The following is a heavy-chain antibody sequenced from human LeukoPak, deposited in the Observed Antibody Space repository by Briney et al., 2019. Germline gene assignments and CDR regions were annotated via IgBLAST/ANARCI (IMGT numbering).Heavy chain of an antibody. D-gene: IGHD6-19*01. CDR2: INAGNGNT. Sequence: GASVKVSCKASGYTFTSYAMHWVRQAPGQRLEWMGWINAGNGNTKYSQKFQGRVTITRDTSASTAYMELGSLRPEDTAVYYCARVGGWDYFDYWGQGTLVTVSS. V-gene: IGHV1-3*01. CDR3: ARVGGWDYFDY. CDR1: GYTFTSYA. J-gene: IGHJ4*02.